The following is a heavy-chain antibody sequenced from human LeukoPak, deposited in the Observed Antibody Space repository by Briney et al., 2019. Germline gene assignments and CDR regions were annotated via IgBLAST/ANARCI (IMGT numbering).Heavy chain of an antibody. CDR2: INHSGST. CDR1: GGSFSGYY. D-gene: IGHD2-2*01. CDR3: ARGVSTYYYYYMDV. J-gene: IGHJ6*03. V-gene: IGHV4-34*01. Sequence: SETLSLTCAVYGGSFSGYYWSWIRQPPGKGLEWIGEINHSGSTNYNPSLKSRVTMSVDTSKNQFSLKLSSVTAADTAVYYCARGVSTYYYYYMDVWGKGTTVTASS.